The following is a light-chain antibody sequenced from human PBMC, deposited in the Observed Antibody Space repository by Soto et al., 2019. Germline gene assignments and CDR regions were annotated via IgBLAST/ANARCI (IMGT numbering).Light chain of an antibody. J-gene: IGKJ1*01. CDR1: QSLLYRDGNTY. V-gene: IGKV2-30*01. CDR3: MQGTHWPWT. Sequence: DVVMTQSPLSLPVTLGQPASISCRSSQSLLYRDGNTYLNWFQQRPGQSPRRLIYKISNRASGVPDRFSGSGSGTDFTLKISRVEAEDVGVYYCMQGTHWPWTFGQGTKVEIK. CDR2: KIS.